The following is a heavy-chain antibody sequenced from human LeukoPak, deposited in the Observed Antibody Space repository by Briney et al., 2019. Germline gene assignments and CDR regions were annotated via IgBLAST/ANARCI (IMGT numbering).Heavy chain of an antibody. CDR3: ARDPNYYYGSGTKGGWFDP. Sequence: SVKVSCKASGGTFSSYAISWVRQAPGQGLEWMGGIIPILGIANYAQKFQGRVTITADKSTSTAYMELSSLRSEDTAVYYCARDPNYYYGSGTKGGWFDPWGQGTLVTVSS. CDR2: IIPILGIA. J-gene: IGHJ5*02. V-gene: IGHV1-69*10. CDR1: GGTFSSYA. D-gene: IGHD3-10*01.